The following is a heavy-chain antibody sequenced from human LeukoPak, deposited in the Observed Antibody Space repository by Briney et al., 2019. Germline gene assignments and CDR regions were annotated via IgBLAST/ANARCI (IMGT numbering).Heavy chain of an antibody. J-gene: IGHJ4*02. CDR2: ISGSGGTT. D-gene: IGHD6-13*01. V-gene: IGHV3-23*01. Sequence: GGSLRLSCAASGFTFNSYATNWVRQAPGEGLEWVSSISGSGGTTYYADSVKGRFTISRDNSKNMVYLQMNSLRAEDTALYYCAKVINIAAAGGFFDYWGRGTLVTVSS. CDR1: GFTFNSYA. CDR3: AKVINIAAAGGFFDY.